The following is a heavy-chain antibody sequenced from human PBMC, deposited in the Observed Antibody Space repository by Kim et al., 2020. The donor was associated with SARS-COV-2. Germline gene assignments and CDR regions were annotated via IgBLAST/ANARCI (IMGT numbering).Heavy chain of an antibody. CDR2: IYYNGGT. D-gene: IGHD2-2*01. Sequence: SETLSLTCTVSGGSVSNTNYYWGWIRQPPGKGLEWIGTIYYNGGTYYNPSLKSRVTISVDTSKNQFSLKLSSVTAADTALYYCARLASCFYSDTSCPPYYYYGVDVWGQGTTVTVSS. J-gene: IGHJ6*02. V-gene: IGHV4-39*01. CDR3: ARLASCFYSDTSCPPYYYYGVDV. CDR1: GGSVSNTNYY.